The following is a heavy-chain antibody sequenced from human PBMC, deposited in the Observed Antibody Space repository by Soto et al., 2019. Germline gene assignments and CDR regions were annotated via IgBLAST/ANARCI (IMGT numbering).Heavy chain of an antibody. CDR2: ISSSSSYT. CDR1: GFTFSDYY. J-gene: IGHJ3*02. D-gene: IGHD2-21*02. Sequence: PGGSLRLSCSASGFTFSDYYMSWSRPAPGEGLEWVSYISSSSSYTNYADSVKGRFTISRDNAKNSLYLQMNSLRAEDTAVYYCARDIVVVTAMICKAFDIWGQGTMVTVSS. CDR3: ARDIVVVTAMICKAFDI. V-gene: IGHV3-11*06.